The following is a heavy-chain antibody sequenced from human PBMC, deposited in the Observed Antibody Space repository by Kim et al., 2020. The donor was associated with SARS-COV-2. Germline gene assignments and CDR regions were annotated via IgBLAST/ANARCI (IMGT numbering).Heavy chain of an antibody. CDR3: ARVAAAGPYYYYYSMDV. CDR2: LWFGGSNK. Sequence: GGSLRLSCAASGFTFSSYGMHWVRQAPGKGLEWMAFLWFGGSNKNYSDSVKGRFAISRDNSKNTLYLQMNSLRVEDTAVYYCARVAAAGPYYYYYSMDVWGKGTTVTVS. J-gene: IGHJ6*03. D-gene: IGHD6-13*01. V-gene: IGHV3-33*01. CDR1: GFTFSSYG.